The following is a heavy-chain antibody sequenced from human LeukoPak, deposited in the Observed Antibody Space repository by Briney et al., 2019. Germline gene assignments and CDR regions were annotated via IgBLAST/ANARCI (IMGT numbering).Heavy chain of an antibody. CDR2: IRYDGSKK. Sequence: GGSLRLSCAASGFTFSSYGMHWVRQAPGKGLEWVAFIRYDGSKKNYADSVKGRFTISRDNSKKTLYMQMNSLRAEDTAVYYCAKSGPYCSGGSCYGGEWFDPWGQGTLVTVSS. D-gene: IGHD2-15*01. J-gene: IGHJ5*02. CDR1: GFTFSSYG. CDR3: AKSGPYCSGGSCYGGEWFDP. V-gene: IGHV3-30*02.